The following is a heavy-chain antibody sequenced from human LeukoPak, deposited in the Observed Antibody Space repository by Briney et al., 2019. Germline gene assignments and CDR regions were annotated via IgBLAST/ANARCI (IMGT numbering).Heavy chain of an antibody. J-gene: IGHJ4*02. CDR1: SDSIYSSNYY. CDR2: IYYSGST. D-gene: IGHD2-21*02. CDR3: ARAAYCGGDCYLFDY. Sequence: KPSETLSLTCTVSSDSIYSSNYYWGWIRQPPGKGLEWIGSIYYSGSTYYNSSLKSRVTISVDTSKIQFSLKLSSLTAADTAVYYCARAAYCGGDCYLFDYWGQGTLVTVFS. V-gene: IGHV4-39*01.